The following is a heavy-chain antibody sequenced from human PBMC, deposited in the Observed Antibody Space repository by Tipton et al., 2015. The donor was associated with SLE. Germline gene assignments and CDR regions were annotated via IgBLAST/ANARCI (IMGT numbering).Heavy chain of an antibody. Sequence: TLSLTCAVYGGSFSGYYWNWIRQPPGKGLEWIGEINHTGSSNYNPSLMSRVTISVDTSKNQFSLNLNSVTAADTAVYYCARGRGGKPLDYWGQGTLVTVSS. J-gene: IGHJ4*02. CDR2: INHTGSS. CDR1: GGSFSGYY. CDR3: ARGRGGKPLDY. D-gene: IGHD4-23*01. V-gene: IGHV4-34*01.